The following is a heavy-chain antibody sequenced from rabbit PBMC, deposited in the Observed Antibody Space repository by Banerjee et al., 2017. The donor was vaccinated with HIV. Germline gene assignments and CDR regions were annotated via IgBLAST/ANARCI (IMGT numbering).Heavy chain of an antibody. CDR1: GFTFSLYW. J-gene: IGHJ3*01. CDR3: ARSNDGRYDYYPL. Sequence: QSLEESGGDLVKPGASLTLTCTASGFTFSLYWICWVRQAPGKGPEWIACIYNGDGSTYYASWAKGRFTISKTSSTTATLQMTSLTAADTATYFCARSNDGRYDYYPLWGQGTLVTVS. CDR2: IYNGDGST. V-gene: IGHV1S40*01. D-gene: IGHD6-1*01.